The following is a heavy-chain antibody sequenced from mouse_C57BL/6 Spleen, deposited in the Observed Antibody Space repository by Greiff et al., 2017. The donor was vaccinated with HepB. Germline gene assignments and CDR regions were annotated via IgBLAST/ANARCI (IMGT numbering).Heavy chain of an antibody. V-gene: IGHV1-64*01. Sequence: VKLMESGAELVKPGASVKLSCKASGYTFTSYWMHWVKQRPGQGLEWIGMIHPNSGSTNYNEKFKSKATLTVDKSSSTAYMQLSSLTSEDSAVYYCARPTTVVAPGYAMDYWGQGTSVTVSS. CDR3: ARPTTVVAPGYAMDY. J-gene: IGHJ4*01. CDR1: GYTFTSYW. CDR2: IHPNSGST. D-gene: IGHD1-1*01.